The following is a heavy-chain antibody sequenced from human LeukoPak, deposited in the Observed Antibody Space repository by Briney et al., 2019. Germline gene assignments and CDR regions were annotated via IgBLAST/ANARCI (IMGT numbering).Heavy chain of an antibody. CDR3: ARAPSEIGGYYPEYFRH. Sequence: PGGSLRLSCAASGFTFSTYWMHWVRQAPGKGLVWVSRIKSDGSTTYADSVKGRFTTATDNAKNTPSLQMNSLRPEDTGVYYCARAPSEIGGYYPEYFRHWGQGTLVTVSS. V-gene: IGHV3-74*01. CDR1: GFTFSTYW. CDR2: IKSDGST. D-gene: IGHD3-3*01. J-gene: IGHJ1*01.